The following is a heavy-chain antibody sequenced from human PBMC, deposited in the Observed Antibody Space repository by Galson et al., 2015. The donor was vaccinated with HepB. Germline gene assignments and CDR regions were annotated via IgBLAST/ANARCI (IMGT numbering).Heavy chain of an antibody. V-gene: IGHV1-2*04. J-gene: IGHJ5*02. CDR3: ARGGMSSWYAADP. D-gene: IGHD6-13*01. CDR2: INPNSGGT. CDR1: GYTFTGYY. Sequence: SVKVSCKASGYTFTGYYMHWVRQAPGQGLEWMGWINPNSGGTNYAQKFQGWVTMTRDTSISTAYMELSRLRSDDTAVYYCARGGMSSWYAADPWGQGTLVTVSS.